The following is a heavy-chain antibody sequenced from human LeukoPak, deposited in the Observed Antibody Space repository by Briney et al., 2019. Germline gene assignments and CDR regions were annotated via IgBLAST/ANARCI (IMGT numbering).Heavy chain of an antibody. V-gene: IGHV3-30*01. CDR2: ISYDGSNK. CDR3: ARARGVGRYYYYYMDV. D-gene: IGHD3-10*01. Sequence: PGRSLRLSCAASGFTFSSYAMYWVRQAPGKGLEWVAVISYDGSNKYYADSVKGRFTISRDNSKNTLYLQMNSLRAEDTAVYYCARARGVGRYYYYYMDVWGKGTTVTVSS. J-gene: IGHJ6*03. CDR1: GFTFSSYA.